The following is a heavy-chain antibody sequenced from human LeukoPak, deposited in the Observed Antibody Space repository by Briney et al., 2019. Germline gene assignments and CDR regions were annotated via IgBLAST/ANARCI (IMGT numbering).Heavy chain of an antibody. CDR3: AGTRTTVTTFWFDP. D-gene: IGHD4-17*01. CDR1: GGSLSRAVSY. J-gene: IGHJ5*02. Sequence: SGTLSLTCTVSGGSLSRAVSYTSWIRQPPGKGLEWLVYIYYKVSTTYNPPLKSGVTTPVDTSRNHFSLKLSSVTAADTAVYYCAGTRTTVTTFWFDPWGQGTLVTVSS. CDR2: IYYKVST. V-gene: IGHV4-30-4*08.